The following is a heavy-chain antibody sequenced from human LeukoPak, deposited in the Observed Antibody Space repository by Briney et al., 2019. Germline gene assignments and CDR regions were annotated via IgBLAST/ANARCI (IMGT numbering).Heavy chain of an antibody. CDR2: INPSGGST. V-gene: IGHV1-46*01. CDR1: GYTFTSYY. D-gene: IGHD6-13*01. Sequence: ASVKVSCKASGYTFTSYYMHWVRQAPGQGLEWMGIINPSGGSTSYAQKFQGRVTMTRDTSISTAYMELSSLRSDDTAVYYCARELSSSWYGGYYYYMDVWGKGTTVTVSS. J-gene: IGHJ6*03. CDR3: ARELSSSWYGGYYYYMDV.